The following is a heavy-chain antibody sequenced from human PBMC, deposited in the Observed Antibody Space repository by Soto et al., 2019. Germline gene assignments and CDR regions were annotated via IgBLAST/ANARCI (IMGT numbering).Heavy chain of an antibody. CDR1: GGSISSSSYY. CDR2: IYYSGST. D-gene: IGHD3-9*01. J-gene: IGHJ4*02. V-gene: IGHV4-39*01. Sequence: SETLSLTCTVSGGSISSSSYYWGWIRQPPGKGLEWIGSIYYSGSTYYNPSLKSRVTISVDTSKNQFSLKLSSVTAADTAVYYCARRVLTGYTYYFDYWGQGTLVTVSS. CDR3: ARRVLTGYTYYFDY.